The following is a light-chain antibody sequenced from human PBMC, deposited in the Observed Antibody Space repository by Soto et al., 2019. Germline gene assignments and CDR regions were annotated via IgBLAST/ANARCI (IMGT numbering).Light chain of an antibody. CDR2: ENN. Sequence: QSVLTQPPSVSEAPGHRVTVSCTGSSSNIGAGYEAHWYQQVPGTAPKLLIYENNNRPSGVPDRFSGSKSGTSASLAITGLQAEDEAEYYCQSYDSSLSGYVFGTGPKLTVL. CDR1: SSNIGAGYE. J-gene: IGLJ1*01. V-gene: IGLV1-40*01. CDR3: QSYDSSLSGYV.